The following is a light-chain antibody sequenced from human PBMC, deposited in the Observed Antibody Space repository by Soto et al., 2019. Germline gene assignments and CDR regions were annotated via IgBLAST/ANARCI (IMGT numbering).Light chain of an antibody. CDR2: AAS. CDR3: QQTYSSPVT. Sequence: DIQMTQSPSSLSASVGDGLTITCRASQSMNRHLNWYQQKPGKAPKLLIYAASSLQSGVPSRFSGSGSGTDFTLTISSLQPEDFATYYCQQTYSSPVTFGQGTKVEI. V-gene: IGKV1-39*01. CDR1: QSMNRH. J-gene: IGKJ1*01.